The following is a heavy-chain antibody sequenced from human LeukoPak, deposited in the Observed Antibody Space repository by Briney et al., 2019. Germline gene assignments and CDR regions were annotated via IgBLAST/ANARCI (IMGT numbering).Heavy chain of an antibody. CDR1: GFTFSTYT. J-gene: IGHJ4*02. CDR3: ARRSFSGNYYGTFNY. Sequence: GGSLRLSCAASGFTFSTYTMNWVRQAPGKGLEWVSSISSSGRNIYYADSVKGRFTISRDNSNNSLYLQMNSLRAEDTAVYYCARRSFSGNYYGTFNYWGQGTLVTVSS. CDR2: ISSSGRNI. D-gene: IGHD1-26*01. V-gene: IGHV3-21*01.